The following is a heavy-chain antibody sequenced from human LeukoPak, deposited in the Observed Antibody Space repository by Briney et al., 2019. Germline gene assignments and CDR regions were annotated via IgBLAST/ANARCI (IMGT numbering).Heavy chain of an antibody. Sequence: SETLSLTCTVSGNSISSGDNYWSWIRQPAGKGLEWIGRIYTSGSTNYNPSLKSRVTMSVDTSKNQFSLKLSSVTAADTAVYFCARGYSYSRYYFDYWGQGTLVTVSS. D-gene: IGHD5-18*01. V-gene: IGHV4-61*02. CDR1: GNSISSGDNY. CDR2: IYTSGST. CDR3: ARGYSYSRYYFDY. J-gene: IGHJ4*02.